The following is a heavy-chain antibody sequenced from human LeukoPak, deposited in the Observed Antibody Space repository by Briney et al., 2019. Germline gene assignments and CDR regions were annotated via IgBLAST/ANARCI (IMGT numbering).Heavy chain of an antibody. V-gene: IGHV3-74*01. Sequence: QPGGSLRPSCASSGFTFSSYWMHWVRQAPGKGLVWVSRIKSDGKTNYADSVKGRFTISRDNAKNTVSLQMNSLRAEDTGVYYCARAPSEIGGYYPEYFRHWGQGTLVTVSS. J-gene: IGHJ1*01. CDR3: ARAPSEIGGYYPEYFRH. CDR2: IKSDGKT. CDR1: GFTFSSYW. D-gene: IGHD3-22*01.